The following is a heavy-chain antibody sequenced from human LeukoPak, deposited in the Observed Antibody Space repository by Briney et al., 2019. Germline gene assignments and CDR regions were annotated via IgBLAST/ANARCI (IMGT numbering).Heavy chain of an antibody. CDR2: IIPIFGTA. Sequence: SVKVSCKASGGTFSSYAISWVRQAPGQGLEWMGGIIPIFGTANYAQKFQGRVTITADESTSTAYMELSSLRPEDTAVYYCARGSPYYYDSSGYLDYWGQGTLVTVSS. J-gene: IGHJ4*02. V-gene: IGHV1-69*13. D-gene: IGHD3-22*01. CDR3: ARGSPYYYDSSGYLDY. CDR1: GGTFSSYA.